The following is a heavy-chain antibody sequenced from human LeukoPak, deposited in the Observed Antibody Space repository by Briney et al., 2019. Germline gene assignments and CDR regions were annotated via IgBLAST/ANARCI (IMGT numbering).Heavy chain of an antibody. CDR1: GFTFSSYA. J-gene: IGHJ4*02. CDR3: AKDILGIAVAGIFDY. V-gene: IGHV3-23*01. Sequence: GGSLRLSCAASGFTFSSYAMSWVRQAPGKGLEWVSAISGSGGSTYYADSVEGRFTISRDNSKNTLYLQMNSLRAEDTAVYYCAKDILGIAVAGIFDYWGQGTLVTVSS. CDR2: ISGSGGST. D-gene: IGHD6-19*01.